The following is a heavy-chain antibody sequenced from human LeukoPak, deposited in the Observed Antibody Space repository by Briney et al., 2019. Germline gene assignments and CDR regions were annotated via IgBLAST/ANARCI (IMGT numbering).Heavy chain of an antibody. CDR2: IYYSGST. Sequence: PSETLSLTCTVSGGSISSYYWSWVRQPPGKGLEWVGYIYYSGSTNYNPSLKSRVTISVDTSKNQFSLKLSSVTAADTAVYYCARLGGPYGSGSHPWYYYGMDVWGQGTTVTVSS. J-gene: IGHJ6*02. CDR1: GGSISSYY. V-gene: IGHV4-59*08. D-gene: IGHD3-10*01. CDR3: ARLGGPYGSGSHPWYYYGMDV.